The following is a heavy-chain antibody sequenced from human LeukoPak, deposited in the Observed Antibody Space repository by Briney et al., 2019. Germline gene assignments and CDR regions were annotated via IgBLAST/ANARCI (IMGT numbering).Heavy chain of an antibody. J-gene: IGHJ4*02. CDR2: IYYSGST. Sequence: SETLSLTCTVSGGSISSSSYYWGWIRQPPGKGLEWIGRIYYSGSTYYNPSLKSRVTISVDTSKNQFSLKLSSVTAADTAVYYCARDGLNYYDSSGYYYVNHYFDYWGQGTLVTVSS. CDR1: GGSISSSSYY. CDR3: ARDGLNYYDSSGYYYVNHYFDY. V-gene: IGHV4-39*02. D-gene: IGHD3-22*01.